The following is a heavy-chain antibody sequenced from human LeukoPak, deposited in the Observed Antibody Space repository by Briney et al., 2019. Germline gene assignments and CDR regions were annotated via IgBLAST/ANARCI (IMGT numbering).Heavy chain of an antibody. Sequence: SETLSLTCAVSGGSINSHYWGWVRQPPGKGLQWIGDIYYTGKNNYNPSLKSRVTIPLDTSKDHLSLNLTSVVAADTAIYYCVRRDTGWNYFDYWSQGILVTVSS. CDR3: VRRDTGWNYFDY. J-gene: IGHJ4*02. D-gene: IGHD6-19*01. CDR2: IYYTGKN. V-gene: IGHV4-59*08. CDR1: GGSINSHY.